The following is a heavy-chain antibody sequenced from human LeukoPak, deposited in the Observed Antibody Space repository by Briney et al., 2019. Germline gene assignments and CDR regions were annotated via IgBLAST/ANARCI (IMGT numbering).Heavy chain of an antibody. CDR2: IIPIFGTA. Sequence: ASVEVSCKASGGTFSSYAISWVRQAPGQGLEWMGGIIPIFGTANYAQKFQGRVTITADESTSTAYMELSSLRSEVTAVYYCARGDPVEYSSSCVYWGQGTLVTVSS. CDR3: ARGDPVEYSSSCVY. J-gene: IGHJ4*02. CDR1: GGTFSSYA. V-gene: IGHV1-69*01. D-gene: IGHD6-6*01.